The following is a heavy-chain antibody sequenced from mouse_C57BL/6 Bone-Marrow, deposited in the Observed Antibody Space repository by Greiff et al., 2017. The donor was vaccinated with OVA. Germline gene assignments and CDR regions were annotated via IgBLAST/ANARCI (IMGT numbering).Heavy chain of an antibody. CDR2: IDPSDSYT. CDR3: AREGDYDGYNWYFDV. D-gene: IGHD2-3*01. J-gene: IGHJ1*03. Sequence: VQLQQPGAELVKPGASVKLSCTASGFTFTSYWMQWVKQRPGQGLEWIGEIDPSDSYTNYHQKFKGKATFTVDTSSSTAYMHLSSLTSEDSAVYDCAREGDYDGYNWYFDVWGTGTTVTVSA. CDR1: GFTFTSYW. V-gene: IGHV1-50*01.